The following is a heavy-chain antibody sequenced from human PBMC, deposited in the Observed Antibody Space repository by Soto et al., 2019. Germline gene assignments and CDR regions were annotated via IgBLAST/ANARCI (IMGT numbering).Heavy chain of an antibody. CDR3: ARDLVLVPAARRGNWFDP. D-gene: IGHD2-2*01. CDR1: GYTFTSYY. Sequence: ASVKVSCKASGYTFTSYYMHWVRQAPGQGLEWMGIINPSGGGTSYAQKFQGRVTMTRDTSTSTVYMELSSLRSEDTAVYYCARDLVLVPAARRGNWFDPWGQGTLVTVSS. CDR2: INPSGGGT. V-gene: IGHV1-46*01. J-gene: IGHJ5*02.